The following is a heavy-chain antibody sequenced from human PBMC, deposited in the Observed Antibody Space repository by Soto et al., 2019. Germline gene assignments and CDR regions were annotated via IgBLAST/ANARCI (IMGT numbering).Heavy chain of an antibody. Sequence: SETLSLTCTVSGGSISSYYWSWIRQPPGKGLEWIGYIYYSGSTNYSPSLKSRVTISVDTSKNQFSLKLSSVTAADTAVYYCARGLSIPFWSGYYPKTLKNNWFDPWGQGTLVTVSS. V-gene: IGHV4-59*01. D-gene: IGHD3-3*01. CDR3: ARGLSIPFWSGYYPKTLKNNWFDP. J-gene: IGHJ5*02. CDR1: GGSISSYY. CDR2: IYYSGST.